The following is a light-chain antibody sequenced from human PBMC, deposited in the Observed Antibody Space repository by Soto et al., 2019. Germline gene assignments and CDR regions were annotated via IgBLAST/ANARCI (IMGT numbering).Light chain of an antibody. Sequence: QSALTQPASVSWSPGQSITISCTGTSSDVGGYNYVSWYQQHPGKAPKLMIYDVSNRPSGVSDRFSGSKSGNTASLTISGFQAEDEADFYCSSYTSTYTYVFGTGNKVTVL. CDR2: DVS. CDR1: SSDVGGYNY. J-gene: IGLJ1*01. CDR3: SSYTSTYTYV. V-gene: IGLV2-14*01.